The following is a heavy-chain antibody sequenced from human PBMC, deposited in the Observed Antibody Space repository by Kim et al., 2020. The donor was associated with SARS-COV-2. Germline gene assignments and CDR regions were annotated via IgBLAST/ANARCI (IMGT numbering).Heavy chain of an antibody. D-gene: IGHD3-16*01. CDR3: AVGGGDY. Sequence: SRSTIYHADSGKGRFTISRDNAKNSLYLQMNSLRAEDTAVYYCAVGGGDYWGQGTLVTVSS. J-gene: IGHJ4*02. CDR2: SRSTI. V-gene: IGHV3-48*01.